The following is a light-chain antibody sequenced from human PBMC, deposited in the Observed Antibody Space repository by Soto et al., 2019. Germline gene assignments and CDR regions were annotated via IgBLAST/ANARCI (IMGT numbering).Light chain of an antibody. J-gene: IGKJ2*01. Sequence: DIQLSHSPSSLAASVGDSDTIPCRASETIIDYFNWYKQQPGEAPRHLIFSASGLHSGVPSRIRGSGSGTHLAPTISSLQPEDLATDFCQESFSAPRTFGQGTK. CDR2: SAS. CDR1: ETIIDY. CDR3: QESFSAPRT. V-gene: IGKV1-39*01.